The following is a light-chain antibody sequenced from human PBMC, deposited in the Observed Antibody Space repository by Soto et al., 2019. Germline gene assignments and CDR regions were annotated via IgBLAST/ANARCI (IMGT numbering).Light chain of an antibody. CDR1: QSVSSN. V-gene: IGKV3-15*01. J-gene: IGKJ4*01. Sequence: EIVMTQSPATLSVSPGERATLSCRASQSVSSNLAWYQQKPGQAPRLLIYGASTRATGIPARFSGSGSGTECTLTISSLQSEDFAVYSCQQYNNWPPLTFGGGTKVEIK. CDR3: QQYNNWPPLT. CDR2: GAS.